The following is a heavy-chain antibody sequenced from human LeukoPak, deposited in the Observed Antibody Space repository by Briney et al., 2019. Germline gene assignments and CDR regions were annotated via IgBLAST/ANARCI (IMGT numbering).Heavy chain of an antibody. J-gene: IGHJ5*02. CDR1: RDSISRGSYY. D-gene: IGHD4-17*01. Sequence: SETLSLTCTVSRDSISRGSYYWGWIRQPPGKGLEWIGTIYYSGSTYYNPSLKSRVTISVDTAKNYFSLSLGSVTAADTALYYCARQDYVSSYFDPWGQGTLVTVSS. CDR3: ARQDYVSSYFDP. V-gene: IGHV4-39*01. CDR2: IYYSGST.